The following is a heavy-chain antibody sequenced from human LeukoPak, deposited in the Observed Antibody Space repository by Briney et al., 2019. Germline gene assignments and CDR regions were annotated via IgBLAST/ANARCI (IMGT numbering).Heavy chain of an antibody. CDR3: ARNSGSLVY. CDR1: GGSFSGYY. Sequence: PSETLSLTSAVYGGSFSGYYWSWIRQPPGKGLERIGEINHSGSTNYNPSLKSRVTISVDTSKNQFSLKLSSVTAADTAVYYCARNSGSLVYWGQGTLVTVSS. D-gene: IGHD1-26*01. CDR2: INHSGST. V-gene: IGHV4-34*01. J-gene: IGHJ4*02.